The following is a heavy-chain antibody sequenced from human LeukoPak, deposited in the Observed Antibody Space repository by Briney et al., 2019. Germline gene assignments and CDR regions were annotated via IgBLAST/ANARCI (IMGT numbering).Heavy chain of an antibody. CDR1: GFTFDDYA. D-gene: IGHD6-19*01. CDR3: AKDRGWGAVAGDAFDI. CDR2: ISWNSGSI. J-gene: IGHJ3*02. V-gene: IGHV3-9*01. Sequence: GGSLRLSCAASGFTFDDYAMHWARQAPGKGLEWVSGISWNSGSIGYADSVKGRFTISRDNAKNSLYLQMNSLRAEDTALYYCAKDRGWGAVAGDAFDIWGQGTMVTVSS.